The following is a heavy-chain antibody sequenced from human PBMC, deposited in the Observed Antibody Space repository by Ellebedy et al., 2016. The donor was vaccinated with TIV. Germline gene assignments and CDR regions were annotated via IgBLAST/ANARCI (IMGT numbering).Heavy chain of an antibody. Sequence: ASVKVSCXASGYTFTSYDINWVRQATGQGLEWMGWMNPNSGNTGYAQRFQGRVTMTRNTSISTAYMELRSLRSDDTAVYYCASHLYGSGSYYNYWGQGTLVTVSS. CDR2: MNPNSGNT. V-gene: IGHV1-8*01. J-gene: IGHJ4*02. CDR1: GYTFTSYD. CDR3: ASHLYGSGSYYNY. D-gene: IGHD3-10*01.